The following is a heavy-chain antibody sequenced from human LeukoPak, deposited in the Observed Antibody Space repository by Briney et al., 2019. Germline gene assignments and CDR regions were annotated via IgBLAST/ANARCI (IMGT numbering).Heavy chain of an antibody. CDR2: IIPIFGTA. CDR3: ASGYYGSGSYYNAGLYGAFDI. D-gene: IGHD3-10*01. V-gene: IGHV1-69*06. J-gene: IGHJ3*02. Sequence: SVKVSCKASGYTFTGYYMHWVRQAPGQGLEWMGGIIPIFGTANYAQKFQGRVTITADKSTSTAYMELSSLRSEDTAVYYCASGYYGSGSYYNAGLYGAFDIWGQGTMVTVSS. CDR1: GYTFTGYY.